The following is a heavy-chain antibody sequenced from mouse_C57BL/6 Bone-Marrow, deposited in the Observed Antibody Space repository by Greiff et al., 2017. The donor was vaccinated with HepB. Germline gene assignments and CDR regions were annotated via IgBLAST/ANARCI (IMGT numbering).Heavy chain of an antibody. CDR1: GFNIKDDY. Sequence: LQQSGAELVRPGASVKLSCTASGFNIKDDYMHWVKQRPEQGLEWIGWIDPENGDTEYASKFQGKATITADTSSNTAYLQLSSLTSEDTAVYYCTTLGTGTWGDAYWGQGTLVTVSA. CDR3: TTLGTGTWGDAY. D-gene: IGHD4-1*01. J-gene: IGHJ3*01. CDR2: IDPENGDT. V-gene: IGHV14-4*01.